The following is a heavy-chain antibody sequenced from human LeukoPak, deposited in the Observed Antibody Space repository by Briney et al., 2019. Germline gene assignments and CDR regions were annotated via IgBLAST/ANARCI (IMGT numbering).Heavy chain of an antibody. V-gene: IGHV3-23*01. D-gene: IGHD6-13*01. CDR2: ISGSGGST. Sequence: QSGGSLRLSCAASGFTFSSYAMSWVRQAPGKGLEWVSAISGSGGSTYYADSVKGRFTISRDNAKSSLYLQMNSLRAEDTAVYYCARRRGAAAGLYFDYWGQGTLVTVSS. CDR3: ARRRGAAAGLYFDY. J-gene: IGHJ4*02. CDR1: GFTFSSYA.